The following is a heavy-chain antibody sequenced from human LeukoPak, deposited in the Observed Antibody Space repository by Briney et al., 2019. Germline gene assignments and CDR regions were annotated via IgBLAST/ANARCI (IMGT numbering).Heavy chain of an antibody. J-gene: IGHJ4*02. D-gene: IGHD3-22*01. Sequence: GGSLRLSCAASGFTISTNYMSWVRQAPGKGLEWVSVMYTGGSTYYADSVKGRFTISRDNSKNTLYLQMNSQRAEDTALYYCARAPFYYDSSGYPYFDGWGQGTLVTVSS. CDR3: ARAPFYYDSSGYPYFDG. CDR1: GFTISTNY. V-gene: IGHV3-53*01. CDR2: MYTGGST.